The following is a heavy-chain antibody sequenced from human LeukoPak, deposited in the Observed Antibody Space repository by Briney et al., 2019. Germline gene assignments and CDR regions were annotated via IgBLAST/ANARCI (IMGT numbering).Heavy chain of an antibody. V-gene: IGHV3-23*01. Sequence: GGSLRLSCAASGFTFSSYAMSWVRQAPGKGLEWVSGISGSGGSTYYADSVGGRFTMSRDNSKNTVYLQMNSLRADDTAVYYCASMYYYDSSGYAWDWGQGTLVTVSP. CDR2: ISGSGGST. D-gene: IGHD3-22*01. J-gene: IGHJ4*02. CDR1: GFTFSSYA. CDR3: ASMYYYDSSGYAWD.